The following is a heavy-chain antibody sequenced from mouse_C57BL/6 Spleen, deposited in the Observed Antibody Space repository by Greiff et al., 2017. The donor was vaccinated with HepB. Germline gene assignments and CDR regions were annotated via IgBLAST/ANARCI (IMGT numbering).Heavy chain of an antibody. J-gene: IGHJ1*03. D-gene: IGHD4-1*01. CDR1: GFTFSNYW. V-gene: IGHV6-3*01. Sequence: EVQLVESGGGLVQPGGSMKLSCVASGFTFSNYWMNWVRQSPEKGLEWVAQIRLKSDNYATHYAESVKGRFTISRDDSKSSVYLQMNNLRAEDTGIYYCTASGTWYFDVWGTGTTVTVSS. CDR3: TASGTWYFDV. CDR2: IRLKSDNYAT.